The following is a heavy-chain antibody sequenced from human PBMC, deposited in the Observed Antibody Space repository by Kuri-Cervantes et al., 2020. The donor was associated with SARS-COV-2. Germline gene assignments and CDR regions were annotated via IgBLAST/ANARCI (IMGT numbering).Heavy chain of an antibody. V-gene: IGHV1-24*01. D-gene: IGHD2-2*02. J-gene: IGHJ6*02. CDR2: FDPEDGET. Sequence: ASVKVSCKVSGYTLTELSMHWVRQAPGKGLEWMGGFDPEDGETIYAQKFQGRVTITRDMSTSTAYMELRSLRSEDTAVYYCAALPDCSSTSCYTGWAPHYYYYGMDVWGQGTTVTVSS. CDR1: GYTLTELS. CDR3: AALPDCSSTSCYTGWAPHYYYYGMDV.